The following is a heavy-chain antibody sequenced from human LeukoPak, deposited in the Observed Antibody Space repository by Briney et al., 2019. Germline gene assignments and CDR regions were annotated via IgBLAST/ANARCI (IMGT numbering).Heavy chain of an antibody. CDR3: AKDAYSTPSSAPAFDI. CDR2: IKQDGSEK. D-gene: IGHD6-13*01. Sequence: GGSLRLSCAASGFTFSSYWMSWVRQAPGKGLEWVANIKQDGSEKYYVDSVKGRFTISRDNAKNSPYLQMNSLRAEDMALYYCAKDAYSTPSSAPAFDIGGQGIMVTASS. V-gene: IGHV3-7*03. J-gene: IGHJ3*02. CDR1: GFTFSSYW.